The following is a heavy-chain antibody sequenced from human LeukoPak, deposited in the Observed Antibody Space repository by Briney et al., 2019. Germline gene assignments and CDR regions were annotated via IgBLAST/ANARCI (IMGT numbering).Heavy chain of an antibody. J-gene: IGHJ6*02. CDR3: AKTSSSWYYYYGMDV. D-gene: IGHD6-13*01. Sequence: GGSLRLSCAASGFTFSSYAMSWVRQAPGKGLEWVSAISGSGGSTYYADSVKGRFTISRDNSKNTLYLQMNGLRAEDTAVYYCAKTSSSWYYYYGMDVWGQGTTVTVSS. V-gene: IGHV3-23*01. CDR1: GFTFSSYA. CDR2: ISGSGGST.